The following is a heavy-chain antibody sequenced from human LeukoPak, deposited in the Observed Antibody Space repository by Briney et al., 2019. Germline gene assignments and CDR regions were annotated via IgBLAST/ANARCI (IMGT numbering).Heavy chain of an antibody. CDR1: GGTFRKYA. Sequence: GSSVKVSCKASGGTFRKYAISWVRQAPGQGLEWMGGIIPIFGTANYAQKFQGRVTITADESTSTAYMELSSLRAEDTAVYYCARGGGNRLDYWGQGTLVTVSS. J-gene: IGHJ4*02. CDR3: ARGGGNRLDY. CDR2: IIPIFGTA. V-gene: IGHV1-69*01.